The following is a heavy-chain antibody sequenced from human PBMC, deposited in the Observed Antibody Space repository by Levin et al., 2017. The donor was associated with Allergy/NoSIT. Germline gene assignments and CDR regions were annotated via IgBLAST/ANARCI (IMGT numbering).Heavy chain of an antibody. CDR3: ARGYFESRTYTSGY. CDR2: INSDGSST. Sequence: LSLTCAASGFTFSSYWMYWVRQAPGKGLVWVSLINSDGSSTSYADSVKGRFTISRDNAKNTLFLQINSLRAEDTAVYYCARGYFESRTYTSGYWGQGTLVTVSS. V-gene: IGHV3-74*01. CDR1: GFTFSSYW. J-gene: IGHJ4*02. D-gene: IGHD3-16*01.